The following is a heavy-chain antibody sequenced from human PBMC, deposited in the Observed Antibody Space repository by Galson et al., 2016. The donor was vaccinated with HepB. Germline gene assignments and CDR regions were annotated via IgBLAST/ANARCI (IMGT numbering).Heavy chain of an antibody. D-gene: IGHD2-2*01. J-gene: IGHJ4*02. CDR2: ISYDGSSK. CDR1: GFTFSSYS. V-gene: IGHV3-30*04. CDR3: ARDIVVVPAATLKY. Sequence: SLRLSCAASGFTFSSYSMHWVRQAPGKGLEWVAVISYDGSSKNYADSVKGRFTISRDNSKNTLYLQMNSLRAEDTAIYYCARDIVVVPAATLKYWGQGALVTVSS.